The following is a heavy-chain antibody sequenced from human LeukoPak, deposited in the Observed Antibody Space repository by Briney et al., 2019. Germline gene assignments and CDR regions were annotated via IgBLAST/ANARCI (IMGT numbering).Heavy chain of an antibody. J-gene: IGHJ5*02. CDR2: IYYSGST. D-gene: IGHD3-3*01. Sequence: PSETLSLTCTVSGGSVSSGSYYWSWIRQPPGKGLEWIGYIYYSGSTNYNPSLKSRVTISVDTSKNQFSLKLSSVTAADTAVYYSARSWINTYYDFWSGYRFDPWGQGTLVTVSS. V-gene: IGHV4-61*01. CDR3: ARSWINTYYDFWSGYRFDP. CDR1: GGSVSSGSYY.